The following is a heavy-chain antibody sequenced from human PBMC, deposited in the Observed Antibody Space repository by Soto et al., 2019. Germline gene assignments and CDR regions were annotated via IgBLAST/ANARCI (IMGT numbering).Heavy chain of an antibody. J-gene: IGHJ6*02. Sequence: ASVKVSCKASGYTFTSYYMHWVRQAPGQGLEWLGIINPFVGSTSYEQNFQGRFTMTRDTSTSIFYMVLSSLSFEDTAVYYCARSLRGSMDVWGQGTTVTVSS. D-gene: IGHD3-10*01. CDR1: GYTFTSYY. V-gene: IGHV1-46*01. CDR2: INPFVGST. CDR3: ARSLRGSMDV.